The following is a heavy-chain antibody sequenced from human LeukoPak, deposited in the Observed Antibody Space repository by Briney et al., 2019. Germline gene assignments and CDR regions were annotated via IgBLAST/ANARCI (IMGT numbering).Heavy chain of an antibody. V-gene: IGHV1-69*04. D-gene: IGHD2-15*01. CDR2: IIPILGIA. CDR1: GGTFSSYA. CDR3: ARDREGYCSGGSCYSDY. J-gene: IGHJ4*02. Sequence: SVKVSCKASGGTFSSYAISWVRQAPGQGLEWMGRIIPILGIANYAQKFQGRVTITADKSTSTAYMELSSLRSEDTAVYYCARDREGYCSGGSCYSDYWGQGTLVTVSS.